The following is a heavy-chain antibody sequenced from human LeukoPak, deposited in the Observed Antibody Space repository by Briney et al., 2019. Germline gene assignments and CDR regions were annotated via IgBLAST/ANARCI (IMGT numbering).Heavy chain of an antibody. CDR1: GGSTSGYY. J-gene: IGHJ4*02. Sequence: PSETLSLTCTVSGGSTSGYYWSWIRQPPGKGLEWIGEINHSGSTNYNPSLKSRVTISVDTSKNQFSLKLSSVTAADTAVYYCARVVGSSSWYFRYWGQGTLVTVSS. CDR3: ARVVGSSSWYFRY. CDR2: INHSGST. V-gene: IGHV4-34*01. D-gene: IGHD6-13*01.